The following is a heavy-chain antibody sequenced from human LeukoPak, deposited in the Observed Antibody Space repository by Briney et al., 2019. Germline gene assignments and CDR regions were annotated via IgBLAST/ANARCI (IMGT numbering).Heavy chain of an antibody. Sequence: GGSLRLSCAASGFTFSSYEMNWVRQAPGKGLEWVSYISSSGSDIYYADSVKGRFAISRDNAKNSLYLQMNSLRAEDTAVYYCAREKGDTAMVRDAFDIWGQGTMVTVSS. CDR3: AREKGDTAMVRDAFDI. J-gene: IGHJ3*02. CDR1: GFTFSSYE. CDR2: ISSSGSDI. V-gene: IGHV3-48*03. D-gene: IGHD5-18*01.